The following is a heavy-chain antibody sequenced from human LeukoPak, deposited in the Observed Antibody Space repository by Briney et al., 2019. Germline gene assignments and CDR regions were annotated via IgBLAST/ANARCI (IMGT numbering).Heavy chain of an antibody. Sequence: GGSLRLSCAASGFTFSSYGMHWVRQAPGKGLERVAVISYDGSNKYYADSVKGRFTISRDNSKNTLYLQMNSLRAEDTAVYYCAKDHSSSTGYFQHWGQGTLVTVSS. V-gene: IGHV3-30*18. CDR1: GFTFSSYG. D-gene: IGHD6-13*01. CDR3: AKDHSSSTGYFQH. CDR2: ISYDGSNK. J-gene: IGHJ1*01.